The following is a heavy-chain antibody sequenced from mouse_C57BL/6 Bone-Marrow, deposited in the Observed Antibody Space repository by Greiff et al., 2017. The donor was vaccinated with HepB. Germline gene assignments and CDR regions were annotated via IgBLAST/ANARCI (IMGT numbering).Heavy chain of an antibody. D-gene: IGHD1-1*01. J-gene: IGHJ1*03. V-gene: IGHV14-4*01. Sequence: EVQLQQSGAELVRPGASVKLSCTASGFNIKDDYMHWVKQRPEQGLEWIGWIDPENGDTEYASKFQGKATITADTSSNTAYLQLSSLTSEDTAVYYCTTVVGYFDVWGTGTTVTVSS. CDR1: GFNIKDDY. CDR2: IDPENGDT. CDR3: TTVVGYFDV.